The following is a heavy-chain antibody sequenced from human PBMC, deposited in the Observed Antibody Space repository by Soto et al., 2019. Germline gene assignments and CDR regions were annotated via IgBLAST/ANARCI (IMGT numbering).Heavy chain of an antibody. Sequence: EVQLVESGGGLVQPGGSLRLSCAASGFTFSSYSMNWVRQAPGKGLEWVSYISSSSSTIYYADFVKGRFTISRDNAKNSLYMQMNSLRDEDTAVYYCAREITMVRGVIGYWGQGTLVTVSS. V-gene: IGHV3-48*02. J-gene: IGHJ4*02. CDR1: GFTFSSYS. D-gene: IGHD3-10*01. CDR3: AREITMVRGVIGY. CDR2: ISSSSSTI.